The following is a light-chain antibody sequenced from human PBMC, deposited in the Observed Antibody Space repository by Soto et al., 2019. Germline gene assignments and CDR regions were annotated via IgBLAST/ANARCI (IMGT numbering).Light chain of an antibody. V-gene: IGKV3-11*01. CDR1: QSVSGY. Sequence: EIVLTQSPDTLSLSPGERATLSCRASQSVSGYLGWYQQKPGQAPRVLIYDASNRAYGVPARFRGSGSGTNFTLTIASLEPDDVAVYYCQQRSNWPYLTFGGGTRV. CDR2: DAS. CDR3: QQRSNWPYLT. J-gene: IGKJ4*01.